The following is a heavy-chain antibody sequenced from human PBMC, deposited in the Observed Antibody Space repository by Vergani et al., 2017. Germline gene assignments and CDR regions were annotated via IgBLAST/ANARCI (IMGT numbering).Heavy chain of an antibody. CDR3: ARGVVPAAIRVDYYYYYMDV. CDR1: GYTFTSYG. J-gene: IGHJ6*03. V-gene: IGHV1-18*01. CDR2: ISAYNGNT. D-gene: IGHD2-2*02. Sequence: QVQLVQSGAEVKKPGASVKVSCKASGYTFTSYGISWVRQAPGQGLEWMGWISAYNGNTNYAQKLQGRVTMTTDTSSSTAYMELRSLRSDDTAVYYCARGVVPAAIRVDYYYYYMDVWGKGTTVTVSS.